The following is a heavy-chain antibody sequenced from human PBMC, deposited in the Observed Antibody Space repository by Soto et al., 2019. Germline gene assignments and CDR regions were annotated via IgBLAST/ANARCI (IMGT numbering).Heavy chain of an antibody. CDR2: ISSSSSTI. CDR3: ARDSMVRGVIDLYYMDV. CDR1: GFTFSSYS. D-gene: IGHD3-10*01. J-gene: IGHJ6*03. V-gene: IGHV3-48*01. Sequence: GGSLRLSCAASGFTFSSYSMNWVRQAPGKGLEWVSYISSSSSTIYSADSVKGRFTISRDNAKNSLYLQMNSLRAEDTAVYYCARDSMVRGVIDLYYMDVWGKGTTVTVSS.